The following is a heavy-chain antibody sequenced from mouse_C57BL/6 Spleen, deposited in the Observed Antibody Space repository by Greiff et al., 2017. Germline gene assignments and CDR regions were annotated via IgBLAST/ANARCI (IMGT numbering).Heavy chain of an antibody. CDR3: ASFYYGNYGAYAMDY. D-gene: IGHD2-1*01. CDR1: GFNIKNPY. Sequence: EVKLVESVAELVRPGASVKLSCTASGFNIKNPYMHWVKQRPEQGLEWIGRIDPANGNTKYAPKFQGKATITADTSSNTAYLQLSSLTSEDTAIYYCASFYYGNYGAYAMDYWGQGTSVTVSS. V-gene: IGHV14-3*01. CDR2: IDPANGNT. J-gene: IGHJ4*01.